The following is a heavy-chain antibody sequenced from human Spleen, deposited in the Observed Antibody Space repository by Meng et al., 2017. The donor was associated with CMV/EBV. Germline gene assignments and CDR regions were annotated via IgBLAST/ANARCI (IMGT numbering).Heavy chain of an antibody. V-gene: IGHV3-23*01. CDR1: GFTFGDYA. CDR3: VKDEFCCNSGNCYEGCPYYLGN. CDR2: ISVSGGNT. Sequence: GGSLRLSCTASGFTFGDYAMSWVRQAPGKGLEWVSGISVSGGNTFYAASVEGRFTVSRDNSKNTLYLQMSSLRAEDTALYYCVKDEFCCNSGNCYEGCPYYLGNWGRGTLVTVSS. J-gene: IGHJ4*02. D-gene: IGHD2-21*01.